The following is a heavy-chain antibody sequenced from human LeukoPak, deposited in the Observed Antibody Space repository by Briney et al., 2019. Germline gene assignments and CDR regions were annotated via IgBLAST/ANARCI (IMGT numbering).Heavy chain of an antibody. CDR3: ARGNPRNTSDYFY. D-gene: IGHD4-17*01. CDR1: GVSIGSGYY. Sequence: SETLSLTCTVSGVSIGSGYYWSWIRQPPGKGLEWIGEINHSGSTNYNPSLKSRVTISVDTSKNQFSLKLSSVTAADTAVYYCARGNPRNTSDYFYWGQGTLVTVSS. V-gene: IGHV4-34*01. CDR2: INHSGST. J-gene: IGHJ4*02.